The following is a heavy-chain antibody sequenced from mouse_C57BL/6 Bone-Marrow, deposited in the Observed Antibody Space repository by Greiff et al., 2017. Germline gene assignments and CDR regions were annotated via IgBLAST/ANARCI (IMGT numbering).Heavy chain of an antibody. V-gene: IGHV1-50*01. CDR1: GYTFTSYW. J-gene: IGHJ1*03. D-gene: IGHD1-1*01. Sequence: VQLQQPGAELVKPGASVKLSCKASGYTFTSYWMQWVKQRPGQGLEWIGEIDPSDSYTNYNQKFKGKATLTVDTSSSTAYMQLSSLTSEDSAVYYCARSITTVVATDYFDVWGTGTTVTVSS. CDR2: IDPSDSYT. CDR3: ARSITTVVATDYFDV.